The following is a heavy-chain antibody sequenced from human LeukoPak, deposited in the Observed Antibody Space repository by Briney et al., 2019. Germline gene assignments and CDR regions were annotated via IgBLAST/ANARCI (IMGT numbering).Heavy chain of an antibody. V-gene: IGHV1-69*05. CDR3: ARSYYDFWSGSMGTLNYYYYMDV. CDR1: GGTFSSYA. J-gene: IGHJ6*03. D-gene: IGHD3-3*01. Sequence: SVKVSCKASGGTFSSYAISWVRQAPGQGLEWMGGIIPIFGTANYAQKFQGRVTITTDESTSTAYMELSSLRSEDTAVYYCARSYYDFWSGSMGTLNYYYYMDVWGKGTTVTVSS. CDR2: IIPIFGTA.